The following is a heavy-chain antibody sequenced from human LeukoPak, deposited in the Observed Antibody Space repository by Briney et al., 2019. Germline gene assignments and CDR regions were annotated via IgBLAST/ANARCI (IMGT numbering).Heavy chain of an antibody. Sequence: PGGSLRLSCAASGFTFNSYTINWVRQAPGKGLEWVSGISSTGGSTDYADSVKGRFTISRDISKNTLYLQMDSLRAEDTAVYYCAKDGVAYGYYYNYMDVWGKGTTVTVSS. J-gene: IGHJ6*03. CDR3: AKDGVAYGYYYNYMDV. V-gene: IGHV3-23*01. D-gene: IGHD2-8*02. CDR2: ISSTGGST. CDR1: GFTFNSYT.